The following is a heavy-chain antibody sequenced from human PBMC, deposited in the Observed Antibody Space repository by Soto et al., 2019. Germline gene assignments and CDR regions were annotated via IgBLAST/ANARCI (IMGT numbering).Heavy chain of an antibody. CDR1: GFTFSSYW. CDR3: ARDGVAAGLYFDY. Sequence: GSLRLSCAASGFTFSSYWVNWVRQAPGKGLEWVASIKQDGSEKSYVDSVKGRFTISRDNAKNSLYLQMNSLRAEDTAVYYCARDGVAAGLYFDYWGQGTLVTVSS. J-gene: IGHJ4*02. CDR2: IKQDGSEK. D-gene: IGHD2-15*01. V-gene: IGHV3-7*01.